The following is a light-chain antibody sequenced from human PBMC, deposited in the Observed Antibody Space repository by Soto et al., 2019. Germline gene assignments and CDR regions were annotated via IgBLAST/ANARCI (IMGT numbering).Light chain of an antibody. CDR3: QQRSNWPLT. J-gene: IGKJ4*01. V-gene: IGKV3-11*01. CDR2: DAS. Sequence: ETVSPQSPATLSLCPGERATLSCRASQDISSYLAWYQQKPGQAPRVLIYDASNRATGIPGRFSGSGSGTDFTLTISSLEPDDFAVYYCQQRSNWPLTFGGGTKVDIK. CDR1: QDISSY.